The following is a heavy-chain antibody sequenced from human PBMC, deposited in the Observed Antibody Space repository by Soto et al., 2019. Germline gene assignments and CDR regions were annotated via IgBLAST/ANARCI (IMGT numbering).Heavy chain of an antibody. CDR3: AKDRQCYNGVWDPFDF. CDR2: IGSADNDR. V-gene: IGHV3-23*01. D-gene: IGHD2-2*02. Sequence: GGSLRLSCAASGFTFSTYAMSWVRQAPGKGLEWVSGIGSADNDRNYADSVKGRFTISRDNSQNTVFLQMSSLRAEDTARYYCAKDRQCYNGVWDPFDFWGQGTVVTVSS. CDR1: GFTFSTYA. J-gene: IGHJ3*01.